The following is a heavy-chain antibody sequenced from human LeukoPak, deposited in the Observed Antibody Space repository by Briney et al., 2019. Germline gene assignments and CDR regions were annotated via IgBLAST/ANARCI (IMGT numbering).Heavy chain of an antibody. CDR1: GFTFSSYG. CDR3: AKIYSTTTIVVAPDAFDI. J-gene: IGHJ3*02. Sequence: PGGSLRLSCAASGFTFSSYGMHWVRQAPGKGLEWVAFIRYDGSNKYYADSVKGRFTISRDNSKNTLYLQMNSLRAEDTAVYYCAKIYSTTTIVVAPDAFDIWGQGTMVTVSS. D-gene: IGHD3-22*01. V-gene: IGHV3-30*02. CDR2: IRYDGSNK.